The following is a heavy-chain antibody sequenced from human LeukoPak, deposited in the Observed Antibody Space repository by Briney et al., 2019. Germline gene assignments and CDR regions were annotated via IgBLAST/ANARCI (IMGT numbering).Heavy chain of an antibody. Sequence: ASVKVSCKASGYTFIDYYIHWVRQAPGQGLEWMGWINPNSGGTNSAQKFQGRVTMTRDTSISTAYMELSRLRFDDTAVYYCARGYPLSTTAAGTYFQHWGQGTLVTVSS. CDR3: ARGYPLSTTAAGTYFQH. J-gene: IGHJ1*01. CDR2: INPNSGGT. D-gene: IGHD6-13*01. V-gene: IGHV1-2*02. CDR1: GYTFIDYY.